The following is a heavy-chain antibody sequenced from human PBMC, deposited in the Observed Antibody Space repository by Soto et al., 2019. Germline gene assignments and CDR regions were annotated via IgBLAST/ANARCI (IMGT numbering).Heavy chain of an antibody. J-gene: IGHJ6*02. Sequence: SVKVSCKASGVTFSSYAISWVRQAPGQGLEWMGGIIPIFGTANYAQKFQGRVTITADESTSTAYMELSSLRSEDTAVYYCARAGITIFGVVTHYYYGMDVWGQGTTVTVSS. D-gene: IGHD3-3*01. CDR2: IIPIFGTA. V-gene: IGHV1-69*13. CDR1: GVTFSSYA. CDR3: ARAGITIFGVVTHYYYGMDV.